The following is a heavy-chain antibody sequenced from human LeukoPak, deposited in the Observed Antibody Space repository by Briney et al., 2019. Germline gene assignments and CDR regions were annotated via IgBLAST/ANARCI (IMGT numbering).Heavy chain of an antibody. CDR2: IKSKTDGGTT. D-gene: IGHD3-10*01. Sequence: GGSLRLSCAASGFTFSNAWMSWVRQAPGKGLEWVGRIKSKTDGGTTDYAAPGKGRFTIARDDSKNTLYLQMNSLKTEDTAVYYCTTDYYGSGSYRGYYYGMDVWGQGTTVTVSS. CDR3: TTDYYGSGSYRGYYYGMDV. V-gene: IGHV3-15*01. CDR1: GFTFSNAW. J-gene: IGHJ6*02.